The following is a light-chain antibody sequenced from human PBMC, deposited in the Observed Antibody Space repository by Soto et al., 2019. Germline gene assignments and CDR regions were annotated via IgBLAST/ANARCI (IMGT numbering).Light chain of an antibody. J-gene: IGKJ1*01. Sequence: DIQITQSPSSLSSAVRDRLSITCLASQSISSYLNWYQQKPGKAPKLLIYAASSLQSGVPSRFSGSGSGTDFTLTISSLQPEDFATYYCQQSYSTPRTFGQGTNVDIK. CDR3: QQSYSTPRT. CDR1: QSISSY. V-gene: IGKV1-39*01. CDR2: AAS.